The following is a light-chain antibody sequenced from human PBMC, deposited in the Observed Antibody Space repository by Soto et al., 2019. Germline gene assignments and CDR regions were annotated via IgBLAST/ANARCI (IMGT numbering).Light chain of an antibody. CDR1: SSNIGAGYD. CDR3: QSYDSSLGGVV. Sequence: QSVLTQPPSVSGAPGQRVTISCTGSSSNIGAGYDVHWYQQLPGTAPKLLIYGNSNRPSGVPDRFSGSKSGTSASLAITGLGAEDGADYNGQSYDSSLGGVVFGGGTKVTV. V-gene: IGLV1-40*01. J-gene: IGLJ2*01. CDR2: GNS.